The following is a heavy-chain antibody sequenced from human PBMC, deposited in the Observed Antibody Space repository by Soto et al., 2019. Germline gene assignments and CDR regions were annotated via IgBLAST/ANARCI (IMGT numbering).Heavy chain of an antibody. CDR2: MYNTGST. J-gene: IGHJ5*02. CDR3: ARNRGRVRGVISYEDWFDP. CDR1: GGSISRYY. D-gene: IGHD3-10*01. Sequence: SETLSLTSTVSGGSISRYYWSWIRQPPGKGLEWIGYMYNTGSTVYNPPFKSRVTISVDTSKNQFSLKLSSVTAADTAVYYCARNRGRVRGVISYEDWFDPWGQGTLVTVSS. V-gene: IGHV4-59*12.